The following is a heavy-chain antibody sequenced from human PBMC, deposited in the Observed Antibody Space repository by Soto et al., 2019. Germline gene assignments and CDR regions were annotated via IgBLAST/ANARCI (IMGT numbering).Heavy chain of an antibody. D-gene: IGHD4-17*01. V-gene: IGHV3-30-3*01. J-gene: IGHJ4*02. Sequence: GGSLRLSCAASGFNTYALHWVRQAPGKGLEWVAVISYDGSNKNYADSVKGRFTISRDNSKSTLYLQMNSLRTEDTAVYYCARLDYGDWPNYWGQGTLVTVSS. CDR2: ISYDGSNK. CDR1: GFNTYA. CDR3: ARLDYGDWPNY.